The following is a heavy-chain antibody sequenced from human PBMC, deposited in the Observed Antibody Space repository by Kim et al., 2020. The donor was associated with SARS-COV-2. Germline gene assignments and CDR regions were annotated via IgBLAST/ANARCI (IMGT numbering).Heavy chain of an antibody. D-gene: IGHD3-3*01. Sequence: SETLSLTCTVSGGSISSYYWSWIRQPPGKGLEWIGYIYYSGSTNYNPSLKSRVTISVDTSKNQFSLKLSSVTAADTAVYYCARQPYYDFWSDAFDIWGQGTMVTVSS. CDR1: GGSISSYY. CDR3: ARQPYYDFWSDAFDI. J-gene: IGHJ3*02. CDR2: IYYSGST. V-gene: IGHV4-59*08.